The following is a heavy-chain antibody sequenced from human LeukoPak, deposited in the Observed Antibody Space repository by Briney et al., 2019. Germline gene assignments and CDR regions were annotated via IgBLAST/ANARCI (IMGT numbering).Heavy chain of an antibody. D-gene: IGHD6-13*01. CDR3: TTEFPIKYSSSWYLDY. J-gene: IGHJ4*02. CDR1: GFTFSNAW. Sequence: GGSLRLSCAASGFTFSNAWMSWVRQAPGKGLEWVGRIKSKTDGGTTDYAAPVKGRFTISRDDSKNTLYLQINSLKTEDTAVYYCTTEFPIKYSSSWYLDYWGQGTLVTVSS. CDR2: IKSKTDGGTT. V-gene: IGHV3-15*01.